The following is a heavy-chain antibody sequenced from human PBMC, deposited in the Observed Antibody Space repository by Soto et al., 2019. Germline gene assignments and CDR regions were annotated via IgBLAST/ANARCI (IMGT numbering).Heavy chain of an antibody. CDR3: AGGGVRGVITRTRDYYGMDV. D-gene: IGHD3-10*01. CDR2: IYPGDSDT. J-gene: IGHJ6*02. Sequence: EVQLVQSGAEVKKPGESLKISCKGSGYSFTSYWIGWVSQMPGKGLEWMGIIYPGDSDTRYSPSFQGQVTISADKSISTAYLQWSSLKASDTAMYYCAGGGVRGVITRTRDYYGMDVWGQGTTVTVSS. CDR1: GYSFTSYW. V-gene: IGHV5-51*01.